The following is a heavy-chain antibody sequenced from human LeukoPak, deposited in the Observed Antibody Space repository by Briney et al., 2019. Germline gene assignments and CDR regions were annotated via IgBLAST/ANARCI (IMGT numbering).Heavy chain of an antibody. CDR3: ARSRNWLPFDY. CDR2: ISPNSGGT. D-gene: IGHD1-1*01. V-gene: IGHV1-2*06. Sequence: ASVKVSCKASGYTFTDYYIHWVRQAPGQGLEWMGRISPNSGGTNYAQKFQGRVTMTRDTSINTAYMDLSRLRSDDTAVYYCARSRNWLPFDYWGQGTLVTVSS. CDR1: GYTFTDYY. J-gene: IGHJ4*02.